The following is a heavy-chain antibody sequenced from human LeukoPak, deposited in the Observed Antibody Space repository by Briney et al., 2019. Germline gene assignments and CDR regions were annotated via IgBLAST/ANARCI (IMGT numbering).Heavy chain of an antibody. CDR1: GFTVSSNY. Sequence: GGSLRLSCAASGFTVSSNYMSWVRQAPGKGLEWVSVIYSGGTTYYADSVKGRFTISRDNAKNSLYLQMNSLRDEDTAMFYCARVGDGYSVNYFDYWGQGTLVTVSS. CDR3: ARVGDGYSVNYFDY. CDR2: IYSGGTT. V-gene: IGHV3-66*01. D-gene: IGHD5-24*01. J-gene: IGHJ4*02.